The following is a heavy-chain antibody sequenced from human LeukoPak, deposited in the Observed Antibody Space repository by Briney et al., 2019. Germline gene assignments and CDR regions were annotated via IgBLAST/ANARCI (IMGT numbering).Heavy chain of an antibody. Sequence: ASVKVSCKASGYTFTSYDINWVRQATGQGLEWMGWMNPNSGNTGYAQKFQGRVTMTRNTSISTAYMELSSLRSEDTAVYYCARSVRGYYDSSGYYPKPPDYWGQGTLVTVSS. V-gene: IGHV1-8*01. CDR1: GYTFTSYD. CDR2: MNPNSGNT. J-gene: IGHJ4*02. CDR3: ARSVRGYYDSSGYYPKPPDY. D-gene: IGHD3-22*01.